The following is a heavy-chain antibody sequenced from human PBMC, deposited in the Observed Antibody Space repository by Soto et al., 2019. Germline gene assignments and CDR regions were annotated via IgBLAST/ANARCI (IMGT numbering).Heavy chain of an antibody. CDR3: AKGRCSGGSCALDY. V-gene: IGHV3-30*18. CDR2: ISYDGSNK. Sequence: QVQLVESGGGVVQPGRSLRLSCAASGFTFSSYGMHWVRQAPGKGLEWVAVISYDGSNKYYADSVKGRFTISRDNSKNTLYLQMNSLRAEDTAVYYCAKGRCSGGSCALDYWGQGTLVTVSS. D-gene: IGHD2-15*01. CDR1: GFTFSSYG. J-gene: IGHJ4*02.